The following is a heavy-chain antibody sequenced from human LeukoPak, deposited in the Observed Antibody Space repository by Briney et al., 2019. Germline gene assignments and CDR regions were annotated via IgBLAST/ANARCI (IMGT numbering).Heavy chain of an antibody. CDR3: ARRLSSSWYRYFDY. CDR2: ISHSGST. D-gene: IGHD6-13*01. CDR1: GGSFSGYY. Sequence: SETLSLTCAVYGGSFSGYYWSWIRQPPGKGLEWIGEISHSGSTNYNPSLKSRVTISVDTSKNQFSLKLSSVTAADTAVYYCARRLSSSWYRYFDYWGQGTLVTVSS. V-gene: IGHV4-34*01. J-gene: IGHJ4*02.